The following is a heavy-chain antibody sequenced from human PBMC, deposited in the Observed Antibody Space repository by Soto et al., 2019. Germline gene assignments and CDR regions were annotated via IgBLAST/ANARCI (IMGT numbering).Heavy chain of an antibody. CDR2: ISGSGGST. CDR3: AKKTDSSSPWGALDI. V-gene: IGHV3-23*01. D-gene: IGHD6-19*01. J-gene: IGHJ3*02. CDR1: GFTFSIYA. Sequence: EVQLLESGGGLVQPGGSLTLSCAASGFTFSIYAMSWVRQAPAQGLQWVSGISGSGGSTYYADSVKGRFTISRDSSKNTLYLQMDSLRVEDTAVYYCAKKTDSSSPWGALDIWGQGTMVSV.